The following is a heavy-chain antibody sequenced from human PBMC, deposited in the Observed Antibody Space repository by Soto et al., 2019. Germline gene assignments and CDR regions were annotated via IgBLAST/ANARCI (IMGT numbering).Heavy chain of an antibody. D-gene: IGHD3-16*02. CDR3: AKSRVFIGAIVTLLDS. CDR1: GFTFISYA. Sequence: GGSLILSCATSGFTFISYAMVWVRQAAEKGLEWVASISNNGDTAYYADSVKGRFTISRGNSENTLYLQMNGLRADDTALYFCAKSRVFIGAIVTLLDSWGQGTQVTVSS. V-gene: IGHV3-23*01. CDR2: ISNNGDTA. J-gene: IGHJ4*02.